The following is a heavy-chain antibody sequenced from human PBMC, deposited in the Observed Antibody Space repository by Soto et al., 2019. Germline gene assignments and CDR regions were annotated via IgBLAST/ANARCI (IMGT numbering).Heavy chain of an antibody. CDR1: GASIGSGGW. J-gene: IGHJ5*02. Sequence: SETLSLTCAVSGASIGSGGWWSWVRQPPGKGLEWIAEIFHDGNTNYSPSLKSRVTISVDKSQNQFSLNVYSVTAADTAVYYCARAQFYSGSGNYHNLMFDPWGQGTQVTVSS. CDR3: ARAQFYSGSGNYHNLMFDP. V-gene: IGHV4-4*02. D-gene: IGHD3-10*01. CDR2: IFHDGNT.